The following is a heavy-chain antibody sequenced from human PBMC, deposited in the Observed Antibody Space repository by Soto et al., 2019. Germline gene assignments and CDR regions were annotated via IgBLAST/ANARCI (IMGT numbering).Heavy chain of an antibody. CDR1: GGSISSYY. V-gene: IGHV4-59*01. CDR2: IYYSGST. Sequence: SETLSLTCTVSGGSISSYYWSWIRQPPGKGLEWIGYIYYSGSTNYNPSLKSRVTISVDTSKNQFSLKLSSVTAADTAVYYCARFGSRFDYWGQGTLVTVSS. J-gene: IGHJ4*02. CDR3: ARFGSRFDY. D-gene: IGHD3-10*01.